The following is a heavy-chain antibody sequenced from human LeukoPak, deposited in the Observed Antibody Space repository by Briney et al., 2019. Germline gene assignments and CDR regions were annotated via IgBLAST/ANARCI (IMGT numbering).Heavy chain of an antibody. Sequence: GGSLRLSCAASGFTFDDYGMSWVRQAPGKGLEWVSGINWNGGSTGYADSVKGRFTISRDSAKNSLYLQMNSLRAEDTALYYCARVTRSGWSRGYYMDVWGKGTTVTVSS. D-gene: IGHD6-19*01. J-gene: IGHJ6*03. CDR1: GFTFDDYG. CDR3: ARVTRSGWSRGYYMDV. V-gene: IGHV3-20*04. CDR2: INWNGGST.